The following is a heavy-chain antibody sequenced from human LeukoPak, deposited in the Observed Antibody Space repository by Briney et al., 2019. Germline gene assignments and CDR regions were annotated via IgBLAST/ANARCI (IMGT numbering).Heavy chain of an antibody. CDR2: IYYSGST. J-gene: IGHJ4*02. D-gene: IGHD3-3*01. V-gene: IGHV4-59*01. CDR1: GGSISSYY. Sequence: SETLSLTCTVSGGSISSYYWSWIRQPPGKGLEWIGYIYYSGSTNYNPSLKSRVTISVDTSKNQFSLKLSSVTAADTAVYYCARVNVLRFLEWSLTYFDYWGQGTLVTVSS. CDR3: ARVNVLRFLEWSLTYFDY.